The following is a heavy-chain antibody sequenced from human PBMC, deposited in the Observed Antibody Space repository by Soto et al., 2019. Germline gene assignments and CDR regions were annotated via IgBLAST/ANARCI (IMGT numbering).Heavy chain of an antibody. CDR2: ISGSGGST. V-gene: IGHV3-23*01. J-gene: IGHJ2*01. CDR3: AKDLNTAMVHWYFDL. CDR1: GFTFSSYA. D-gene: IGHD5-18*01. Sequence: GGSLRLSCAASGFTFSSYAMSWVRQAPGKGLEWVSAISGSGGSTFYADSVKGRFTISRDNSKNTLYLQMNSLRAEDTAVYYCAKDLNTAMVHWYFDLWGRGTLVTVSS.